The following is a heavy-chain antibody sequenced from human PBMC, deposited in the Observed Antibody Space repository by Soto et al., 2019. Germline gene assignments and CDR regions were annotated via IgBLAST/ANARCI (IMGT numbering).Heavy chain of an antibody. V-gene: IGHV4-30-2*01. Sequence: SETLSLTCAVSGGSISSGGYSWSWIRQPPGKGLEWIGEIHHSETTNYNPSLNIRVSISVDKSKNQFSLKLNSVNAADTADYYCARTSYYDSTGYYNLDVWGPGTTVTVSS. CDR1: GGSISSGGYS. D-gene: IGHD3-22*01. CDR2: IHHSETT. J-gene: IGHJ6*02. CDR3: ARTSYYDSTGYYNLDV.